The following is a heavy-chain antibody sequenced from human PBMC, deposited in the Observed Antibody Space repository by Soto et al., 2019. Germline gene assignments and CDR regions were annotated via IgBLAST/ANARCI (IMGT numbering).Heavy chain of an antibody. CDR2: IYYSGST. D-gene: IGHD6-6*01. Sequence: PSETLSLTCTVSGGSISSYYWSWIRQPPGKGLEWIGYIYYSGSTNYNPSLKSRVTISVDTSKNQFSLKLSSVTAADTAVYYCARFEYSSFSYYYYGMDVWGQGTTVTSP. V-gene: IGHV4-59*01. CDR3: ARFEYSSFSYYYYGMDV. CDR1: GGSISSYY. J-gene: IGHJ6*02.